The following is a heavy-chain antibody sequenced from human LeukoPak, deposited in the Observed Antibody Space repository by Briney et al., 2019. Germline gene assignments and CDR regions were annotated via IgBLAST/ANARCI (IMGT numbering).Heavy chain of an antibody. J-gene: IGHJ4*02. Sequence: GASVKVSCKASGYTFTGYYMHWVRQAPGQGLEWMGWISAYNGNTNYAQKLQGRVTMTTDTSTSTAYMELRSLRSDDTAVYYCARDHPLFYYDSSGPTVDYWGQGTLVTVSS. V-gene: IGHV1-18*04. CDR3: ARDHPLFYYDSSGPTVDY. CDR2: ISAYNGNT. CDR1: GYTFTGYY. D-gene: IGHD3-22*01.